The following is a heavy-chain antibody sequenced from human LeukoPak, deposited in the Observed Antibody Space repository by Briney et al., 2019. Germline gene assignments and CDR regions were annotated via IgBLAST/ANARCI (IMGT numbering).Heavy chain of an antibody. J-gene: IGHJ6*03. CDR2: IYYTGST. D-gene: IGHD3-22*01. CDR1: GGSISSSSYY. V-gene: IGHV4-39*01. Sequence: KASETLSLTCTVSGGSISSSSYYWGWVRQPPGKGLEWIGNIYYTGSTNYNPSLRSRLTISIATSKNQVSLKLNSVTAADTAVYFCATSHDTSTYYYYMDVWGKGTTVTVSS. CDR3: ATSHDTSTYYYYMDV.